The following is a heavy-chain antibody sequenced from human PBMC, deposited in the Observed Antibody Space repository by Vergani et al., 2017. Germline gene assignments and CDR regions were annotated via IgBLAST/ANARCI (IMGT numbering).Heavy chain of an antibody. D-gene: IGHD3-22*01. Sequence: QGQLAQSGAEVKKPGSSVKVSCKASGGTFSSNFISWVRQAPGQGLEWMGRIIPIFGTTSYAQEFQGRVTILADESTRTAYMELSSLRSEDTAVYYCARSRCYYSYCFDFWGQGTLVTVSS. J-gene: IGHJ4*02. CDR2: IIPIFGTT. V-gene: IGHV1-69*13. CDR1: GGTFSSNF. CDR3: ARSRCYYSYCFDF.